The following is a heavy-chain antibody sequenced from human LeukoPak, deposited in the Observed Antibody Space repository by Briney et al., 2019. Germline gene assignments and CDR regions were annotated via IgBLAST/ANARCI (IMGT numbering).Heavy chain of an antibody. CDR1: GGSISSGDYY. Sequence: PSQTLSLTCTVSGGSISSGDYYWSWIRQPPGKGLEWIGYIYYSGSTYYNPSLKSRVTISVDTSKNQSSLKLSSVTAADTAVYYCARNSDYGDSRGNDYWGQGTLVTVSS. CDR2: IYYSGST. D-gene: IGHD4-17*01. J-gene: IGHJ4*02. CDR3: ARNSDYGDSRGNDY. V-gene: IGHV4-30-4*01.